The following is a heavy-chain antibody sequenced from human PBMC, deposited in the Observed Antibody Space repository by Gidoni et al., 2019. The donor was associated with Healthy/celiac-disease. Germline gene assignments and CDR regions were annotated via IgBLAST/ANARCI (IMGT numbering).Heavy chain of an antibody. Sequence: QVQLVQSGAEVTKPGASVKVSCKASVYTFTGYYMHWVRPAPGQGLEWMGWINPNSGGTNYAQKFQGRVTMTRDTSISTAYMELSRLRSDDTAVYYCARDFGPPYCGGDCYSGRGGSFVAFDIWGQGTMVTVSS. CDR2: INPNSGGT. J-gene: IGHJ3*02. D-gene: IGHD2-21*01. CDR3: ARDFGPPYCGGDCYSGRGGSFVAFDI. CDR1: VYTFTGYY. V-gene: IGHV1-2*02.